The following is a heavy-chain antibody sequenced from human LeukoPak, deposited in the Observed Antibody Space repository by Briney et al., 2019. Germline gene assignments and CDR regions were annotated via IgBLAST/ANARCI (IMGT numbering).Heavy chain of an antibody. CDR3: ARYYYAAFDP. D-gene: IGHD3-10*01. Sequence: ASVKVSCKASGGTFSSYAISWVRQAPGQGLEWMGGINPIFGTANYAQKFQGRVTITTDESTSTAYMELSSLRSEDTAVYYCARYYYAAFDPWGQGTLVTVSS. CDR1: GGTFSSYA. CDR2: INPIFGTA. J-gene: IGHJ5*02. V-gene: IGHV1-69*05.